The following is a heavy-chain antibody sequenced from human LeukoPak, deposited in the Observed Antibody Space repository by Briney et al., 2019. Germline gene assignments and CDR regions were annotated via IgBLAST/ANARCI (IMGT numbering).Heavy chain of an antibody. Sequence: GGSLRLSCAASGFTFSSYSMNWVRQAPGKGLEWVSSISSSSSYIYYADSVKGRFTISRDNAKNSLYLQMNSLRAEDTAVYYCARAIGYCSSTSCYLDAFDIWGQETMVTVSS. CDR2: ISSSSSYI. CDR1: GFTFSSYS. D-gene: IGHD2-2*01. J-gene: IGHJ3*02. V-gene: IGHV3-21*01. CDR3: ARAIGYCSSTSCYLDAFDI.